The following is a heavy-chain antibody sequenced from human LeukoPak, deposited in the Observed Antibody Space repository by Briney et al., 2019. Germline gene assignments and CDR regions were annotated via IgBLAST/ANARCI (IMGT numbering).Heavy chain of an antibody. CDR2: ISSDGSST. CDR1: GFTFSYYW. J-gene: IGHJ6*02. D-gene: IGHD1-14*01. Sequence: GGSLRLSCAASGFTFSYYWMLWVRQAPGKGLVWVSRISSDGSSTNYADSVEGRFTISRDNAKNTLYLQMNSLRAEDTAVYYCVRGTQMDVWGQGTTVTVSS. V-gene: IGHV3-74*01. CDR3: VRGTQMDV.